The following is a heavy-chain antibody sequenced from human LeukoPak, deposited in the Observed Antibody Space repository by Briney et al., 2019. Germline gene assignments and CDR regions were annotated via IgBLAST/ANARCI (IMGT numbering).Heavy chain of an antibody. CDR3: ARSVEGSFDY. V-gene: IGHV3-23*01. D-gene: IGHD6-19*01. CDR2: ISLDGATT. CDR1: GFTFSSYA. Sequence: GGSLRLSCAASGFTFSSYAMSWVRQAPGKGLEWVSGISLDGATTYYAGSVEGRFTISRDNAKNSAYLQLNSLRVEDTAMYYCARSVEGSFDYWGQGTLVTVSS. J-gene: IGHJ4*02.